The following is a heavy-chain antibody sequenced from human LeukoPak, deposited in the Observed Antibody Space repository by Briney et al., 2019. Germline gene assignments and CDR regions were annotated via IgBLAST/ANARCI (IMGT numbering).Heavy chain of an antibody. J-gene: IGHJ6*04. D-gene: IGHD3-10*01. CDR3: ARGPSVRVRRVSTYRDYYYYGMDV. CDR1: GASSSGYY. CDR2: INHSGST. V-gene: IGHV4-34*01. Sequence: WETWSSTAPVLGASSSGYYWSWIGQPPGKGLEWIGEINHSGSTNSNPSLQSRVTLSVDTSKNQFSLKQSSVTAADTAVYYCARGPSVRVRRVSTYRDYYYYGMDVWGKGTTVTVSS.